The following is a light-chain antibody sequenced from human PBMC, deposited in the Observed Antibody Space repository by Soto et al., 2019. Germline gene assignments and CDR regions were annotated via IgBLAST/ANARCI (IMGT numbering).Light chain of an antibody. CDR3: QQYSSSPLT. J-gene: IGKJ4*01. CDR1: QSVSSAY. Sequence: EIVLTQSPGTLSLSPGERATLSCRASQSVSSAYLAWYQQKPGQAPRLLIYNVSRRATGIPDRFSGSGSGTDFTLTISRLEPEDFAVYYCQQYSSSPLTFGGGTNVDI. V-gene: IGKV3-20*01. CDR2: NVS.